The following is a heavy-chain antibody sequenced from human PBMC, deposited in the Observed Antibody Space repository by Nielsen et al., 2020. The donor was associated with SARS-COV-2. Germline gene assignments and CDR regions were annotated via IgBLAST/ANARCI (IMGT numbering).Heavy chain of an antibody. D-gene: IGHD6-25*01. CDR1: GFTFDDYG. CDR2: INWNGGST. V-gene: IGHV3-20*04. J-gene: IGHJ4*02. CDR3: ASGAGAAGN. Sequence: GESLKISCAASGFTFDDYGMSWVRQAPGKGLEWVSGINWNGGSTGYADSVKGRFTISRDNSKNTLYLQMNSLRAEDTAVYYCASGAGAAGNWGQGTLVTVSS.